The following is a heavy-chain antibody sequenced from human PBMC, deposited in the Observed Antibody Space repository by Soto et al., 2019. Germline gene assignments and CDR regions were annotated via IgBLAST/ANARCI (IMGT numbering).Heavy chain of an antibody. D-gene: IGHD3-3*01. J-gene: IGHJ6*03. V-gene: IGHV1-69*02. Sequence: QVQLVQSGAEVKKPGSSVKVSCEASGGSFISYTFTWVRQAPGQGLEWMGRIIPIQGRANYALKLQDRVTITADRSTKTVYMELRSLRPEDTAVYYCAKILLFLDHAYMDVWGKGTTVTVSS. CDR3: AKILLFLDHAYMDV. CDR2: IIPIQGRA. CDR1: GGSFISYT.